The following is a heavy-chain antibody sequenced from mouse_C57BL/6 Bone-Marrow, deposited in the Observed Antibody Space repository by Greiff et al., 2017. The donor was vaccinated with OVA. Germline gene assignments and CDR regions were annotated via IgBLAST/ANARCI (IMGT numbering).Heavy chain of an antibody. CDR2: IYPGDGDT. CDR1: GYAFSSSW. Sequence: QVQLQQSGPELVKPGASVKISCKASGYAFSSSWMNWVKQRPGKGLEWIGRIYPGDGDTNYNGKFKGKATLTADKSSSIAYMQLSSLTSEDSAVYFCAREDDYDWYFDVWGTGTTVTVSS. D-gene: IGHD2-4*01. V-gene: IGHV1-82*01. J-gene: IGHJ1*03. CDR3: AREDDYDWYFDV.